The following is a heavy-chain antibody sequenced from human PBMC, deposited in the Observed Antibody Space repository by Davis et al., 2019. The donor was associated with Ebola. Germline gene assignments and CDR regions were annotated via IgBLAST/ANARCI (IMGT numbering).Heavy chain of an antibody. CDR2: MNPNSGNT. V-gene: IGHV1-8*01. Sequence: ASVKVSCKASGYTFTSYDINWVRQATGQGLEWMGWMNPNSGNTGYAQKFQGRVTMTRNTSISTAYMELSRLRSDDTAVYYCARAPDYYDSSGPPYYYYGMDVWGQGTTVTVSS. D-gene: IGHD3-22*01. CDR1: GYTFTSYD. J-gene: IGHJ6*02. CDR3: ARAPDYYDSSGPPYYYYGMDV.